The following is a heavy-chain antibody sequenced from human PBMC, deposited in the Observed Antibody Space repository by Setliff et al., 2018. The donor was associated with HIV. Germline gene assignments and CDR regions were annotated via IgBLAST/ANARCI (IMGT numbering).Heavy chain of an antibody. J-gene: IGHJ3*01. Sequence: VASVKVSCKTSGHRFIGYGMSWVRRAPGQGLEWMGWIGPYNGRRDYAQEFQGRVSLTIDTSASTAYMELMILRSDDTAVYYCARDDEGYNFAEAFDVWGQGTMVTVS. CDR2: IGPYNGRR. V-gene: IGHV1-18*01. D-gene: IGHD3-3*01. CDR1: GHRFIGYG. CDR3: ARDDEGYNFAEAFDV.